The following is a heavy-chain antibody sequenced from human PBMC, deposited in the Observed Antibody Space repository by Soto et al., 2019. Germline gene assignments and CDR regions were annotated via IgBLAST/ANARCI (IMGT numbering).Heavy chain of an antibody. CDR1: GGTFSSYT. CDR2: IIPILGIA. CDR3: ARVLRGLRYFDWPGMDV. D-gene: IGHD3-9*01. V-gene: IGHV1-69*02. Sequence: SVKVSCKASGGTFSSYTISWVRQAPGQGLEWMGRIIPILGIANNAQKFQGRVTITADKSTSIAYMELSSLRSEDTAVYYCARVLRGLRYFDWPGMDVWGQGTTVTVS. J-gene: IGHJ6*02.